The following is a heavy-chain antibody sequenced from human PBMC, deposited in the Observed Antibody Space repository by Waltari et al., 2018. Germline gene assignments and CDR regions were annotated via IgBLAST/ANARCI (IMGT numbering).Heavy chain of an antibody. CDR3: ARDGYCSSTSCYTVYYGMDV. CDR1: GGSFSGYY. J-gene: IGHJ6*02. D-gene: IGHD2-2*02. Sequence: QVQLQQWGAGLLKPSETLSLTCAVYGGSFSGYYWSWIRKTPGRGLEWSGEINHSGSTNDNPALKSRVTIAVDTSKNQFSRKLSPVTAADTAVYYCARDGYCSSTSCYTVYYGMDVWGQGTTVTVSS. V-gene: IGHV4-34*01. CDR2: INHSGST.